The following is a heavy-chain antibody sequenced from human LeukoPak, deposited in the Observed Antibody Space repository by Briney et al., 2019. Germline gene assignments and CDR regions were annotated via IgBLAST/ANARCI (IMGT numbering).Heavy chain of an antibody. D-gene: IGHD3-10*01. CDR3: AREITMPAQVYGMDV. J-gene: IGHJ6*02. CDR2: ISYDGSNK. Sequence: GRPLRLSCAASGFTFSSYAMHWVRQAPGKGLEWVAVISYDGSNKYYADSVKGRFTISRDNSKNTLYLQMNSLRAEDTAVYYCAREITMPAQVYGMDVWGQGTTVTVSS. V-gene: IGHV3-30*07. CDR1: GFTFSSYA.